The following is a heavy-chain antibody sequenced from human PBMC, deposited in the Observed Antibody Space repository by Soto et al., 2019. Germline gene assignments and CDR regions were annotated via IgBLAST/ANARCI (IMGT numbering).Heavy chain of an antibody. CDR3: AKDKYYGSGSYKYYYYYYGMDV. J-gene: IGHJ6*02. D-gene: IGHD3-10*01. CDR2: ISGNGDNT. Sequence: PGGSLRLSCAASGLTFSTYAMSWVRQAPGKGLEWVSTISGNGDNTYYTDSVKGRFTISRDNSKNTLYLQMNSLRAEDTAVYYCAKDKYYGSGSYKYYYYYYGMDVWGQGTTVTVSS. V-gene: IGHV3-23*01. CDR1: GLTFSTYA.